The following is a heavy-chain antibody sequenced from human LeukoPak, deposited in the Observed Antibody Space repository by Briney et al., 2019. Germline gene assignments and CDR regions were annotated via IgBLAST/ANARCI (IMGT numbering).Heavy chain of an antibody. CDR1: GFTVSSNY. CDR3: AKDTAAAVPGY. Sequence: GGSLRLSCAASGFTVSSNYMSWVRQAPGKGLEWVSVIYSGGSTYYADSVKGRFTISRDNSKNTLYLQMNSLRAEDTAVYYCAKDTAAAVPGYWGQGTLVTVSS. J-gene: IGHJ4*02. D-gene: IGHD6-13*01. CDR2: IYSGGST. V-gene: IGHV3-66*01.